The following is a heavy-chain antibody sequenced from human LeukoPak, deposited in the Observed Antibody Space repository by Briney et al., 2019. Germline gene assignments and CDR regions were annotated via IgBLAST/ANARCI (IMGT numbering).Heavy chain of an antibody. V-gene: IGHV3-49*04. CDR2: IRSKAYGGTT. Sequence: GGSQRLSCIASGFTFGDYAMRWVRQAPGKGLEWVGFIRSKAYGGTTEYAASVKGRFTISRDDSKSIAYLQMNSLKTEDTAVYYCTVLNYYDSSGYFPYYYYCYMDVWGKGTTVTVSS. J-gene: IGHJ6*03. D-gene: IGHD3-22*01. CDR1: GFTFGDYA. CDR3: TVLNYYDSSGYFPYYYYCYMDV.